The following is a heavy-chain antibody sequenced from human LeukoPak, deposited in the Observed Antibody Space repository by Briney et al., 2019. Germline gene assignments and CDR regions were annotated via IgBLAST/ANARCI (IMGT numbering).Heavy chain of an antibody. CDR2: IYYTGNT. D-gene: IGHD2-15*01. Sequence: SETLSLTCTVSGGSISNSFYWGWIRQPPGKGLEWIGSIYYTGNTYYNPSLKSRVTISVDTSKRQFSLKLSSVTAADTAVYYCVRHFPSGGSYIWFDPWAREPWSPSPQ. CDR1: GGSISNSFY. V-gene: IGHV4-39*01. CDR3: VRHFPSGGSYIWFDP. J-gene: IGHJ5*02.